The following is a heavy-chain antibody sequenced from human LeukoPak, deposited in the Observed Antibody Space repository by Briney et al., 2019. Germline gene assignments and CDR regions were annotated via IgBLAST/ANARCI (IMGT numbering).Heavy chain of an antibody. J-gene: IGHJ3*02. Sequence: GESLKISCKSSGYRFTSYWFGWVRQMPGKGLEWMGIIYPDDSDTRSSPSFQGQVTISTDKSISTAYLQWRSLQASDTAMYYCARLRTSGSLSDAFDIWGQGTMVTVSS. CDR3: ARLRTSGSLSDAFDI. D-gene: IGHD1-26*01. CDR1: GYRFTSYW. V-gene: IGHV5-51*01. CDR2: IYPDDSDT.